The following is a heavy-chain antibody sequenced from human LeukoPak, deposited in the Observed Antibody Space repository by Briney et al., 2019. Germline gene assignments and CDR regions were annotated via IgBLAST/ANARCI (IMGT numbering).Heavy chain of an antibody. CDR3: SKTNGDYYDTYGCYNDY. CDR1: GFMFNSYA. J-gene: IGHJ4*02. V-gene: IGHV3-23*01. Sequence: GGSLRLSCAASGFMFNSYAMSWVRQAPGKGLEWVSGITSGGDTYYADSVRGRFTITRDNSKNTLYLRMNSLRAEDTAVYYCSKTNGDYYDTYGCYNDYWGQGALVTDSS. CDR2: ITSGGDT. D-gene: IGHD3-22*01.